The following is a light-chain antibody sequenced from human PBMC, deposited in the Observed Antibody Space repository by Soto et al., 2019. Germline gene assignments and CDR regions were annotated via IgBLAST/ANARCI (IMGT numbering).Light chain of an antibody. CDR2: AAS. CDR1: QGIAND. V-gene: IGKV1-17*01. CDR3: LQHNSYPLT. J-gene: IGKJ4*01. Sequence: DIQMTQSPSSLSASVGDGVTFTCRASQGIANDLAWYQQKPTKAPKRLIYAASSLQSGVPSRFSGSGAGTEFTLTISSLQPEDFGTYYCLQHNSYPLTFGGGTTVEI.